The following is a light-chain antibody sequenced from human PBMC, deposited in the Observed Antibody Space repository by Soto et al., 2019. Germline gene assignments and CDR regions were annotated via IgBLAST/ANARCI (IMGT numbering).Light chain of an antibody. V-gene: IGKV1-9*01. CDR2: AAS. CDR1: QGIRGN. Sequence: DIPLTQSPSFLSASVGDRITITCRASQGIRGNLAWYQQKPGKAPKILISAASSLQGGVPSRFSGSGSGTDFTLTISCLQPEDFATYYCLQLNDYPLTFGGGTKVEIK. J-gene: IGKJ4*01. CDR3: LQLNDYPLT.